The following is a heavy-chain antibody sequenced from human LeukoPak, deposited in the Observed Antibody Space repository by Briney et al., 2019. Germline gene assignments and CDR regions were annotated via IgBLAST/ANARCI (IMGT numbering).Heavy chain of an antibody. CDR3: ARVGIAVAGNPFDY. D-gene: IGHD6-19*01. V-gene: IGHV1-2*06. J-gene: IGHJ4*02. Sequence: ASVKVSCKASGYTFTGYYMHWVRHAPGQGLEWMGRINPNSGGANYAQKFQGRVTMTRDTSISTAYMELSRLRSDDTAVYYCARVGIAVAGNPFDYWGQGTLVTVSS. CDR2: INPNSGGA. CDR1: GYTFTGYY.